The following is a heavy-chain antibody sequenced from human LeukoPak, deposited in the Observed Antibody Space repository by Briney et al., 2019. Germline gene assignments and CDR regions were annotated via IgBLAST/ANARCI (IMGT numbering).Heavy chain of an antibody. CDR2: IYTSGST. J-gene: IGHJ4*02. CDR1: GGSISSGSYY. D-gene: IGHD6-19*01. CDR3: ARYEVAGRFDY. V-gene: IGHV4-61*02. Sequence: PSQTLSLTCTVSGGSISSGSYYWSWIRQPAGKGLEWIGRIYTSGSTNYNPSLKSRVTISVDTSKNQFSLKLSSVTAADTAAYYCARYEVAGRFDYWGQGTLVTVSS.